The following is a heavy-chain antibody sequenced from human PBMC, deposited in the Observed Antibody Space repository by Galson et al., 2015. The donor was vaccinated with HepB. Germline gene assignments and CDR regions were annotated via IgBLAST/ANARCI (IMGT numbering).Heavy chain of an antibody. CDR3: AKDRLRYCSGGSCYLDFDY. V-gene: IGHV3-23*01. CDR1: GFTFSSYA. Sequence: SLRLSCAASGFTFSSYAMSWVRQAPGKGLEWVSAISGSGGSTYYADSVKGRFTISRDNSKNTLYLQMNSLRAEDTAVYYCAKDRLRYCSGGSCYLDFDYWGQGTLVTVSS. CDR2: ISGSGGST. D-gene: IGHD2-15*01. J-gene: IGHJ4*02.